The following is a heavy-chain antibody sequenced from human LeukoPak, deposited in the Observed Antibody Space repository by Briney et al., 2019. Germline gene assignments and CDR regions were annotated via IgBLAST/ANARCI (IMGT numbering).Heavy chain of an antibody. CDR3: TTGIRGD. CDR1: GFTFSNYS. V-gene: IGHV3-15*04. CDR2: IASKTDGGTT. J-gene: IGHJ4*02. Sequence: GGSLRLSCAASGFTFSNYSMNWVRQAPGKGLEWVGRIASKTDGGTTDYAAPVKGRFTISRDDSKNTLFLQTNSLKTEDTAVYYCTTGIRGDCGQGTLVTVSS.